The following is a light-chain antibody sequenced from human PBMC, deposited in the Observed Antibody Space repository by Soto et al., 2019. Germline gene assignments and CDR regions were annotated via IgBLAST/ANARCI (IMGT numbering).Light chain of an antibody. CDR2: EVS. J-gene: IGLJ2*01. Sequence: QSALTQPASVSGSPGQSITISCTGTSSDVGGYKYVSWYQQHPDKAPTLIIVEVSNRPARISSRFSGAKSGNTPSLTISGLQAEEEADYYCASYTSSSTSVIFGRGTTVTVL. V-gene: IGLV2-14*01. CDR1: SSDVGGYKY. CDR3: ASYTSSSTSVI.